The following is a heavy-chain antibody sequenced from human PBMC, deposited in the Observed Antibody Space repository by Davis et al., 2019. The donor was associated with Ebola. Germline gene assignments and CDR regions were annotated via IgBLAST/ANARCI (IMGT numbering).Heavy chain of an antibody. Sequence: ASVKVSCKASGYTFTSYGISWVRQAPGQGLEWMGWISAYNGNTNYAQKLQGRVTMTTDTSTSTAYMELRSLRSDDTAVYYCARTRNYYDSSDYLGDFDYWGQGTLVTVSS. CDR1: GYTFTSYG. D-gene: IGHD3-22*01. CDR3: ARTRNYYDSSDYLGDFDY. J-gene: IGHJ4*02. CDR2: ISAYNGNT. V-gene: IGHV1-18*01.